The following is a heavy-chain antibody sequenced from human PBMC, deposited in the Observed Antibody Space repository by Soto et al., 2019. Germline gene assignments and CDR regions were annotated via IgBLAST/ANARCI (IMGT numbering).Heavy chain of an antibody. CDR1: GGSISGSY. CDR3: ARGQRLSDWFDP. D-gene: IGHD6-25*01. V-gene: IGHV4-4*07. CDR2: IYSSGST. Sequence: SDPLSLTCTVTGGSISGSYWTWIRQSDGEGLEWIGRIYSSGSTNYNPSLKSRVTISLDTSMNYFSLRLSSVTAADTAVYYWARGQRLSDWFDPWGQGTLVTVSS. J-gene: IGHJ5*02.